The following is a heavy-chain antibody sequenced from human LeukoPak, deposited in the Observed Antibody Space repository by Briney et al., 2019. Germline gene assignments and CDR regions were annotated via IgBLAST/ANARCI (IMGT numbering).Heavy chain of an antibody. CDR1: GGSISSYY. Sequence: SETLSLTCTVSGGSISSYYWSWIRQPPGKGLEWIGYIYYSGSTNDNPSLKSRVTISVDTSKNQFSLKLSSVTAADTAVYFCARSTLTRVRGTVDWFDPWGQGTLVTVSS. CDR2: IYYSGST. V-gene: IGHV4-59*01. J-gene: IGHJ5*02. D-gene: IGHD3-10*01. CDR3: ARSTLTRVRGTVDWFDP.